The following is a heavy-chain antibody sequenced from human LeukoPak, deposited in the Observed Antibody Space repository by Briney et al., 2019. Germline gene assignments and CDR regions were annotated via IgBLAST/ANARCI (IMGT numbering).Heavy chain of an antibody. Sequence: SSVKVSCKASGGTFSSYAISWVRQAPGQGLEWMGGIIPIFGTANYAQKFQGRVTITADESTSTAYVELSSLRSEDTAVYYCARRSTGIAAAGPTSFDYWGQGTLVTVS. CDR1: GGTFSSYA. CDR3: ARRSTGIAAAGPTSFDY. V-gene: IGHV1-69*01. D-gene: IGHD6-13*01. J-gene: IGHJ4*02. CDR2: IIPIFGTA.